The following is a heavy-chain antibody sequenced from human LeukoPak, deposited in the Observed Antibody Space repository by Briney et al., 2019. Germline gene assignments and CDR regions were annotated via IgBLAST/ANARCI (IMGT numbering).Heavy chain of an antibody. J-gene: IGHJ3*02. CDR2: VFYSGGT. D-gene: IGHD3-22*01. V-gene: IGHV4-59*02. Sequence: PSETLSLTCTVSGGSVTGYFWSWIRQPPGKGLEWIGYVFYSGGTLYNPSLKSRVTISVDTSKTQFSLKLTSVTAADTAVYYCARENVRITMIVVVSPIGAFDIWGQGTMVTVSS. CDR3: ARENVRITMIVVVSPIGAFDI. CDR1: GGSVTGYF.